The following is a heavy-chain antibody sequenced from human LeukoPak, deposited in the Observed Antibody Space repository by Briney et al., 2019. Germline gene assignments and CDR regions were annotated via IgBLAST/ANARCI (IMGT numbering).Heavy chain of an antibody. CDR1: GFTFSSYS. Sequence: GGSLRLSCAAPGFTFSSYSMNWVRPAPGKGLEWVSSISSSSSYIYYADSVKGRFTISRDNAKNSLYLQMNSLRAEDTAVYYCARGAVVTNAFDIWGQGTMVTVSS. J-gene: IGHJ3*02. D-gene: IGHD3-22*01. V-gene: IGHV3-21*01. CDR3: ARGAVVTNAFDI. CDR2: ISSSSSYI.